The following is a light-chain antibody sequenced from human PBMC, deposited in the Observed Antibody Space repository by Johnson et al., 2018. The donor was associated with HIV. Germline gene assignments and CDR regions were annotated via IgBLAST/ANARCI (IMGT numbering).Light chain of an antibody. Sequence: QSVLTQPPSVSAAPGQKVTISCFGSGSDIGNNYVSWYQQLPGTAPKLLIYDNNKRPSGIPDRFSGSKSGTSATLGITGLQTGDEADYYCETWDSSLSGFFGTGTKVTVL. CDR1: GSDIGNNY. CDR3: ETWDSSLSGF. CDR2: DNN. V-gene: IGLV1-51*01. J-gene: IGLJ1*01.